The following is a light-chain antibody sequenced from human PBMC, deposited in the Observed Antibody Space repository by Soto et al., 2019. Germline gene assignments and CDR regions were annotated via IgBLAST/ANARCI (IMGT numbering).Light chain of an antibody. Sequence: DIQMTQSPSTLSVSIGDTVTITCRANQSISEFLAWYQQKPGKAPKLLIYDAFVLEKGVPSRFGGSGSGTEFTLTINSLQPDDLGTYYCQQYNTYPWTFGQGTKVDFK. CDR1: QSISEF. CDR3: QQYNTYPWT. J-gene: IGKJ1*01. V-gene: IGKV1-5*01. CDR2: DAF.